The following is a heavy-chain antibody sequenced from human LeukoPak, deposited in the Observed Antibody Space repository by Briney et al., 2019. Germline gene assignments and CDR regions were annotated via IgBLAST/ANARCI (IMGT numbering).Heavy chain of an antibody. CDR3: ARGTSGSYYESRLDY. Sequence: SVKVSCKASGGTFSSYAISWVRQAPGQGLEWMGGIIPIFGTANYAQKFQGRVTITTDESTSTTYMELSSLRSEDTAVYYCARGTSGSYYESRLDYWGQGTLVTVSS. CDR1: GGTFSSYA. V-gene: IGHV1-69*05. J-gene: IGHJ4*02. D-gene: IGHD1-26*01. CDR2: IIPIFGTA.